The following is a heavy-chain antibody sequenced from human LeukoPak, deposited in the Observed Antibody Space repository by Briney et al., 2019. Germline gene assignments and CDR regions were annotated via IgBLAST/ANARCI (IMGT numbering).Heavy chain of an antibody. CDR2: ISGSSGST. V-gene: IGHV3-23*01. D-gene: IGHD3-22*01. CDR3: AKDLYYYDSSGKPGGFDY. Sequence: GGSLRLSCAASGFTFSSYAMSWVRQAPGKGLEWVSAISGSSGSTYYADSVKGRFTISRDNSKNTLYLQMNSLRAEDTAVYYCAKDLYYYDSSGKPGGFDYWGQGTLVTVSS. J-gene: IGHJ4*02. CDR1: GFTFSSYA.